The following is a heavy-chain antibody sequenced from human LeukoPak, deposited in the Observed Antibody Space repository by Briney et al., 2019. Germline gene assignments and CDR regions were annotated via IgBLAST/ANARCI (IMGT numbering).Heavy chain of an antibody. D-gene: IGHD3-3*01. J-gene: IGHJ4*02. Sequence: PGGSLRLSCAASGFTFSGSAMHWVRQTPGKGLEWIGLIRNKANNYATPYAASLKGRFTISRDDSRDTAYLQVNSLKTEDTAVYYCVGDYDSWTGLNYWGQGTLVTVSS. CDR1: GFTFSGSA. CDR3: VGDYDSWTGLNY. V-gene: IGHV3-73*01. CDR2: IRNKANNYAT.